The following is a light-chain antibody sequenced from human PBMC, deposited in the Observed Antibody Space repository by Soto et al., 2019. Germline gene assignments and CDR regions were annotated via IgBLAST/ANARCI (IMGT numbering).Light chain of an antibody. CDR2: KAT. CDR3: QQYSRLWS. J-gene: IGKJ1*01. CDR1: QSVQTW. V-gene: IGKV1-5*03. Sequence: IRLTQSPSTVSASVGDRVTITCRASQSVQTWLAWFQQKPGKAPNLLIYKATTLETGVPSRFSGSGSETEFTLTISSLQPDDFGIYYCQQYSRLWSFGQGTKVDIK.